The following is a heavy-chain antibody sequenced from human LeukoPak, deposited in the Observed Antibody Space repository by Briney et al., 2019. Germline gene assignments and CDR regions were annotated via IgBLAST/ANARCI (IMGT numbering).Heavy chain of an antibody. D-gene: IGHD3-10*01. J-gene: IGHJ4*02. CDR2: IRYDGSNK. CDR3: ATSITMVRGVPFDY. V-gene: IGHV3-30*02. Sequence: GGSLRLSCAASGFSFRTYGMHWVRQAPGKGLEWVAFIRYDGSNKYYADSVKGRFTISRDNSKNTLYLQMNSLRAEDTAVYYCATSITMVRGVPFDYWGQGTLVTVSS. CDR1: GFSFRTYG.